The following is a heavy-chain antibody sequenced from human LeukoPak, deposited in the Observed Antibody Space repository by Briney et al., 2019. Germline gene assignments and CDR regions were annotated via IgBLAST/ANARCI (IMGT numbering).Heavy chain of an antibody. V-gene: IGHV3-9*01. CDR3: AKGIAPHIVVVVAASDYYYGMDV. CDR1: GFTFDDYA. CDR2: ISWNSGSI. Sequence: GGSLRLSCTASGFTFDDYAMHWVRQAPGKGLEWVSGISWNSGSIGYADSVKGRVTISRDNAKNSLYLQMNSLRAEDTALYYCAKGIAPHIVVVVAASDYYYGMDVWGQGTTVTVSS. D-gene: IGHD2-15*01. J-gene: IGHJ6*02.